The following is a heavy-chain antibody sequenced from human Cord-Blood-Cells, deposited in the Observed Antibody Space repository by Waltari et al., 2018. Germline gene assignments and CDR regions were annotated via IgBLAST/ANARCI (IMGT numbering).Heavy chain of an antibody. Sequence: QVQLVQSGAEVKKPGSSVKVSCKASGGTFSSYNISWVRQAPGQGLEWMGRIIPILGIANYAQKFQGRVTITADKSTSTAYMELSSLRSEDTAVYYCARSGYCSGGSCYSYYYGMDVWGQGTTVTVSS. CDR1: GGTFSSYN. V-gene: IGHV1-69*02. CDR3: ARSGYCSGGSCYSYYYGMDV. D-gene: IGHD2-15*01. J-gene: IGHJ6*02. CDR2: IIPILGIA.